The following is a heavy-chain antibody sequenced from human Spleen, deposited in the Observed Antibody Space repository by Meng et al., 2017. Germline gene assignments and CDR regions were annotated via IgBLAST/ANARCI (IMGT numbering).Heavy chain of an antibody. CDR1: GFTFDDYA. J-gene: IGHJ6*02. CDR3: ARALTGDRNYYYGMDV. Sequence: SLKISCAASGFTFDDYAMHWVRQAPGKGLEWVSGISWNSGSIGYADSVKGRFTISRDNAKNSLYLQMNSLRAEDTAVYYCARALTGDRNYYYGMDVWGQGTTVTVSS. CDR2: ISWNSGSI. D-gene: IGHD7-27*01. V-gene: IGHV3-9*01.